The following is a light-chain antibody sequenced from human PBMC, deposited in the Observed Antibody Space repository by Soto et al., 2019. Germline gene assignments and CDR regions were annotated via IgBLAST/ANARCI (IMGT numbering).Light chain of an antibody. CDR3: AAWDDRLNGYYV. Sequence: QSVLTQPPSASGTPGQRVTISCPGSSSNIGSHTVNWFQQLPGTAPKLLIYSNDQRPSGVPDRFSGSKSGTSASLAISGLQSEDDGDYYCAAWDDRLNGYYVFGTGTKVTVL. V-gene: IGLV1-44*01. CDR1: SSNIGSHT. J-gene: IGLJ1*01. CDR2: SND.